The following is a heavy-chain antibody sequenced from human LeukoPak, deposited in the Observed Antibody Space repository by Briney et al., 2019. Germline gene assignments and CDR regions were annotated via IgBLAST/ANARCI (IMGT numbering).Heavy chain of an antibody. CDR2: IFPSGGEI. D-gene: IGHD3-10*01. J-gene: IGHJ4*02. Sequence: GGSLRLSCAASGFTFSTVAIIWVRHPPGKGLEWVSSIFPSGGEIHYADSGGVRFTISRNNSKSSLSLRMTSLRAEDTAIYYCAKDVVRGGNHYYFAYWGQGTLVTVSS. CDR3: AKDVVRGGNHYYFAY. V-gene: IGHV3-23*01. CDR1: GFTFSTVA.